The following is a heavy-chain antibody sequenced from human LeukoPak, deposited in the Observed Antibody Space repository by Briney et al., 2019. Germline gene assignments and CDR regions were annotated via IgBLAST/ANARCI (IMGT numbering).Heavy chain of an antibody. V-gene: IGHV4-39*01. CDR2: IYYSGST. D-gene: IGHD5-18*01. CDR3: ASRERYSYPF. CDR1: GGSISSSSYY. J-gene: IGHJ4*02. Sequence: TTSETLSLTCTVSGGSISSSSYYWGWIRQPPGKGLEWISSIYYSGSTYYNPSLKSRVTISVDTSKNQFSLKLSSVTAADTAVYYCASRERYSYPFWGQGTLVTVSS.